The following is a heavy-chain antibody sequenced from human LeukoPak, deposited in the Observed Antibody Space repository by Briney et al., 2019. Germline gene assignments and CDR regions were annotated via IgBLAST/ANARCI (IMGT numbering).Heavy chain of an antibody. CDR1: GGSISSGGYY. Sequence: SQTLSLTCTVSGGSISSGGYYWSWIRQHPGKGLEWIRYIYYSGSTYYNPSLKSRVTISVDTSKNQFSLKLSSVTAADTAVYYCARDEAGYFGYWGQGTLVTVSS. J-gene: IGHJ4*02. CDR3: ARDEAGYFGY. D-gene: IGHD6-13*01. CDR2: IYYSGST. V-gene: IGHV4-31*03.